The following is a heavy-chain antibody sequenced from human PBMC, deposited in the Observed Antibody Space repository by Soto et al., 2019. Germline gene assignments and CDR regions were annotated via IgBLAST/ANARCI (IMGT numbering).Heavy chain of an antibody. J-gene: IGHJ4*02. CDR1: GDSVSSNSAT. V-gene: IGHV6-1*01. D-gene: IGHD3-9*01. Sequence: PSQTLSLTCSISGDSVSSNSATWDWIRQSPSRGLEWLGRTYYRSKWSNDYAVSVKSRITITPDTSKNQFSLQLSSVTPEDTAVYYCAKLTGSGGKWGQGTLVTVS. CDR3: AKLTGSGGK. CDR2: TYYRSKWSN.